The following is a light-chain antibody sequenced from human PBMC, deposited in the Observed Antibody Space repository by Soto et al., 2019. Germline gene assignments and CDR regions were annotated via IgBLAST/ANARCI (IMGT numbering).Light chain of an antibody. CDR1: QGISSW. Sequence: DIQMTQSPSSVSASVVDRVTMTCRASQGISSWLAWYQQKPGKAPKLVIYKASSLESGVPSRFSGSGAGTEFTLTISSLRPEDFATYYCHQLNSYPQTFGQGTKVDIK. V-gene: IGKV1-5*03. J-gene: IGKJ1*01. CDR2: KAS. CDR3: HQLNSYPQT.